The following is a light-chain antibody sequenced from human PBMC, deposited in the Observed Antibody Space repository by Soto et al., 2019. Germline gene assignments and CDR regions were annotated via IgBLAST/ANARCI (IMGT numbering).Light chain of an antibody. CDR3: QQSSLTPRT. CDR1: QTISSW. CDR2: GAS. V-gene: IGKV1-5*01. J-gene: IGKJ1*01. Sequence: DIQMTQSPSTLSGSVGDRVNINCRASQTISSWLAWYQQKPGKDPKLLIYGASGLQNGVPSRFTGSGSGTEFTLTITGLQPEYFGTYYCQQSSLTPRTFGQGTKVDIK.